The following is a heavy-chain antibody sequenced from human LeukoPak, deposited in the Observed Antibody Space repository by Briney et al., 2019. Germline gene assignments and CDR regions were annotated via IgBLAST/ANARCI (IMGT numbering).Heavy chain of an antibody. CDR1: GFTFSSYV. CDR2: ISYDGSNE. J-gene: IGHJ2*01. D-gene: IGHD3-3*01. CDR3: ARERSPKYFNL. Sequence: GGSLRLSCAASGFTFSSYVMHWVRQAPGKGLEWVAIISYDGSNEYYADSVKGRFTISRDNSKNTLYLQMNSLRAADTAVYYCARERSPKYFNLWGRGTLVTVSS. V-gene: IGHV3-30*04.